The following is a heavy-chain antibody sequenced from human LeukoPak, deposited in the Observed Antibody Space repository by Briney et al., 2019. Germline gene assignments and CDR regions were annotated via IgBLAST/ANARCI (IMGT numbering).Heavy chain of an antibody. D-gene: IGHD4-23*01. CDR1: GFTLSGSG. CDR2: IDTTSNYI. V-gene: IGHV3-21*01. J-gene: IGHJ4*02. Sequence: GGSLRLSCAASGFTLSGSGMHWVRQAPGKGLEWVSSIDTTSNYIYYADSVTGRFTISRDNARNSLYLQMNSLTADDTAVYYCARAEPNSPYDHWGQGTLVTVSS. CDR3: ARAEPNSPYDH.